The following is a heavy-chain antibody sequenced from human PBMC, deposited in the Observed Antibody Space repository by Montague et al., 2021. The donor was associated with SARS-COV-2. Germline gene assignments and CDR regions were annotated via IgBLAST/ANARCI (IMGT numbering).Heavy chain of an antibody. CDR1: GDSINNSRYY. CDR2: IYYSGSA. CDR3: ARLESTRGVIIRGAFHI. V-gene: IGHV4-39*01. D-gene: IGHD3-10*01. J-gene: IGHJ3*02. Sequence: SETLSLTCSVSGDSINNSRYYWGWIRQPPGKGLEWIGTIYYSGSAYYNPSLKSRVTISVDTSKDQFSLKLNSVTATDMAVYYCARLESTRGVIIRGAFHIWGQGTKVTVSS.